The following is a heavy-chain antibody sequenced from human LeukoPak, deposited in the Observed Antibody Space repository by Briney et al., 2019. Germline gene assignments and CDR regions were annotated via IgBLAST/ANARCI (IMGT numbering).Heavy chain of an antibody. CDR1: GYIFTNYG. CDR3: TRDKLGLGELSLYDQ. D-gene: IGHD3-16*02. CDR2: LSVYKGNT. V-gene: IGHV1-18*01. Sequence: ASVKVSCKASGYIFTNYGISWVRQAPGQGLEGMGWLSVYKGNTNYAQHLQGRVTMTTDTSTNTAYMELRSLRSDDTAMYYCTRDKLGLGELSLYDQWGQGTLVTVFS. J-gene: IGHJ5*02.